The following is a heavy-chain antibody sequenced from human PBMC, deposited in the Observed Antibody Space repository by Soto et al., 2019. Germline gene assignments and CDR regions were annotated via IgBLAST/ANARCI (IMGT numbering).Heavy chain of an antibody. D-gene: IGHD5-18*01. V-gene: IGHV3-30-3*01. CDR2: ISYDGSNK. CDR3: ARVDTAMVTSYYYGMDV. Sequence: QVQLVESGGGVVQPGRSLRLSCAASGFTFSSYAMHWVRQAPGKGLEWVAVISYDGSNKYYADSVKGRFTISRDNSKNTLYLQMNSLRAEDTAVYYCARVDTAMVTSYYYGMDVWGKGTTVTVSS. J-gene: IGHJ6*04. CDR1: GFTFSSYA.